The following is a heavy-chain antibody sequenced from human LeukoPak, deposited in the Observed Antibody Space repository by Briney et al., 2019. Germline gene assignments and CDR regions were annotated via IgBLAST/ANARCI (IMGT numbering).Heavy chain of an antibody. D-gene: IGHD6-13*01. CDR3: ARRVPRSIAAAGDYYYYYYMDV. CDR1: GGSFSGYY. CDR2: INHSGST. Sequence: SETLSLTCAVYGGSFSGYYWSWIRQPPGKGLEWIGEINHSGSTNYNPSLKSRVTISVDTSKNQFSLKLSSVTAADTAVYYCARRVPRSIAAAGDYYYYYYMDVWGKGTTVTISS. V-gene: IGHV4-34*01. J-gene: IGHJ6*03.